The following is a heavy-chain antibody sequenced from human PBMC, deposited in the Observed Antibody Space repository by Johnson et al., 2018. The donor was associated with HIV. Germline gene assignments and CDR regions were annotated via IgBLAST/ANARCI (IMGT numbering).Heavy chain of an antibody. CDR1: GFIFDNYG. V-gene: IGHV3-20*04. CDR3: ARGPGGDYTYGFFQH. J-gene: IGHJ3*01. Sequence: VRLVESGGGVERPGGSLRLSCSASGFIFDNYGMSWVRQLPGKGLEWVAGINWNGGSTGYADSVKGRFTIFRDNVKNFLYIQMSGLRDDDTGLYYCARGPGGDYTYGFFQHWGQGTMVIVSS. CDR2: INWNGGST. D-gene: IGHD4-17*01.